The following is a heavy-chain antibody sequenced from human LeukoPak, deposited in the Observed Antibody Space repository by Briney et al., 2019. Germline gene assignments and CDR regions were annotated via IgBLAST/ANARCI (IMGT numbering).Heavy chain of an antibody. CDR2: IYPGDSDT. V-gene: IGHV5-51*01. D-gene: IGHD2-2*01. CDR1: GYSFTSYW. J-gene: IGHJ4*02. Sequence: GESLKISCKGSGYSFTSYWIGWVRQMPGKGLEWMGIIYPGDSDTRYSPSFQGQVTISADKSISTAYLQWSSLKASDTAMYYCARQDCSSTSCYAGAFDIWGQGTLVTVSS. CDR3: ARQDCSSTSCYAGAFDI.